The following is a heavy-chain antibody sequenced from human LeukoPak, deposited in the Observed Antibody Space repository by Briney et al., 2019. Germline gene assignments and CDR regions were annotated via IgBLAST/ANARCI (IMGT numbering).Heavy chain of an antibody. CDR3: AKSEGSNWNYDAFDI. V-gene: IGHV3-9*03. D-gene: IGHD1-7*01. J-gene: IGHJ3*02. CDR1: GFTLDDYS. CDR2: ISWNGGSI. Sequence: GGCLTLAWLAAGFTLDDYSMQWVRPAPGSGREWAAGISWNGGSIGYADSVKGRFTISRDNAKNSLYLQMNSLRAEDMALYYCAKSEGSNWNYDAFDIWGQGTMVTVSS.